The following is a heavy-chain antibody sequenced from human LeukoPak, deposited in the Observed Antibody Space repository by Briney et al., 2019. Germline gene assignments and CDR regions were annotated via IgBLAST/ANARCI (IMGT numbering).Heavy chain of an antibody. D-gene: IGHD2-2*02. CDR1: GFTFSSYA. J-gene: IGHJ4*02. Sequence: GGSLRLSCAASGFTFSSYAMSWVRQAPGKGLEWVSAISGSGGSTYYADSVKGRFTISRDNSKNTLYLQMNSLRAEDTAVYHCANIPTKKVSPFDYWGQGTLVTVSS. V-gene: IGHV3-23*01. CDR2: ISGSGGST. CDR3: ANIPTKKVSPFDY.